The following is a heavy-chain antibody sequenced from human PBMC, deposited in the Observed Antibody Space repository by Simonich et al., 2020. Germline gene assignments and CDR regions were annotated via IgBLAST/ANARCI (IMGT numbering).Heavy chain of an antibody. V-gene: IGHV3-23*01. Sequence: EVQLLESGGGLVQPGGSLRLSCAASGFTFSSFAMRWVRQAPGKGRECVSSISVSGGSTYYADSVKGRFTISRDNSKNTLYLQMNSLRAEDTAVYYCASPMVRGVIIDYWGQGTLVTVSS. J-gene: IGHJ4*02. CDR2: ISVSGGST. D-gene: IGHD3-10*01. CDR1: GFTFSSFA. CDR3: ASPMVRGVIIDY.